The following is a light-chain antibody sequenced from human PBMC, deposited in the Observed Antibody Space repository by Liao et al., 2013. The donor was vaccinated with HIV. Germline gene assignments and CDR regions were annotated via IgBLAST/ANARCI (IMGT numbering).Light chain of an antibody. CDR1: DIGSKS. CDR2: YDS. J-gene: IGLJ3*02. Sequence: SYVLTQPPSLSVAPGNTARITCGGDDIGSKSVHWFQQKPGQAPLLVIYYDSDRPSGIPARFSGSNSGSTATLTIFRAETGDEADYYCQVWDSSSDHWVFGGGTRVTVL. V-gene: IGLV3-21*01. CDR3: QVWDSSSDHWV.